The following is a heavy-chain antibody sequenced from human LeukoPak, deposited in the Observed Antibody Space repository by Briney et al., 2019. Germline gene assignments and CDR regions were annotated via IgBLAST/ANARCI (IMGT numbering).Heavy chain of an antibody. D-gene: IGHD1-26*01. CDR2: IYYSGST. Sequence: SETLSLTCTVSGYSISSGFYWGWIRQPPEKGLEWIGNIYYSGSTYYNPSLKSRVTISVDTSKNQFSLKLSSVTAADTAVYYCARIHSGSYSFDYWGQGTLVTVSS. CDR1: GYSISSGFY. CDR3: ARIHSGSYSFDY. J-gene: IGHJ4*02. V-gene: IGHV4-38-2*02.